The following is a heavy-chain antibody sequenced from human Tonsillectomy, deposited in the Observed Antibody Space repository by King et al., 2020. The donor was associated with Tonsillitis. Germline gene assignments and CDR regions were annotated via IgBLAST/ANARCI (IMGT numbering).Heavy chain of an antibody. CDR3: TRELYGVPGAFDL. CDR1: GFPFSGYG. D-gene: IGHD4-17*01. CDR2: VWDEENDK. V-gene: IGHV3-33*01. J-gene: IGHJ3*01. Sequence: VQLVESGGGVVQPGRSLRLSCAASGFPFSGYGMHWVRQAPGKGLEWVGAVWDEENDKYYADSVKGRFTISRDNSKNTVYLQMNSLRAEDTAVYYCTRELYGVPGAFDLWGQGTLVTVSS.